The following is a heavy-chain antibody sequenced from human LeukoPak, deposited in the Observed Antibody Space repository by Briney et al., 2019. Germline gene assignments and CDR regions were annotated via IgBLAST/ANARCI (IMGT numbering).Heavy chain of an antibody. J-gene: IGHJ6*03. CDR1: GYSISSGYY. CDR2: IYHSGRT. Sequence: PSEALSLTCTVSGYSISSGYYWGWIRQPPGKGLEWIGSIYHSGRTYYNPSLKSRVTISVDTSKNQFSLKLSSVTPEDTAVYYCARGPQLVGYHYIDVWGRGTTVTVSS. D-gene: IGHD6-13*01. CDR3: ARGPQLVGYHYIDV. V-gene: IGHV4-38-2*02.